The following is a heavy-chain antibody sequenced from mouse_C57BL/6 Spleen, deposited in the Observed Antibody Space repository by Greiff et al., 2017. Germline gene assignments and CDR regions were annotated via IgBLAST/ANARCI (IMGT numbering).Heavy chain of an antibody. CDR2: ISSGGVYI. CDR1: GFTFSSYA. V-gene: IGHV5-9-1*02. Sequence: EVQRVESGEGLVKPGGSLKLSCAASGFTFSSYAMSWVRQTPEKRLEWVAYISSGGVYIYYADTVKGRFTISRDNARNTLYLPMCSLSSEDTALYSSTRDCYFFDYWGQGTTLTVSS. CDR3: TRDCYFFDY. J-gene: IGHJ2*01.